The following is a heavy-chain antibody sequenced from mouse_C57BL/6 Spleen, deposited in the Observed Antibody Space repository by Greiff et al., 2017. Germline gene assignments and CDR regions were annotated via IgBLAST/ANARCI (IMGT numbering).Heavy chain of an antibody. CDR3: EREGSHYYAMDD. Sequence: QVQLQQPGAELVKPGASVKLSCKASGYTFTSYWMHWVKQRPGQGLEWIGLIHPNSGSTNYNEKFKSKATLTVDKSSSTAYMQLSSLTSEDSAVYYCEREGSHYYAMDDWGQGTTVTVSS. J-gene: IGHJ4*01. CDR1: GYTFTSYW. CDR2: IHPNSGST. V-gene: IGHV1-64*01. D-gene: IGHD3-2*02.